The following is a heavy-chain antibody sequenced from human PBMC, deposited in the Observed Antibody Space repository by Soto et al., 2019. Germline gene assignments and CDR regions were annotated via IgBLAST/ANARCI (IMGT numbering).Heavy chain of an antibody. CDR1: GFTFSRYG. J-gene: IGHJ6*02. CDR3: ARALVRGLMDV. D-gene: IGHD3-10*01. CDR2: IYSGGST. V-gene: IGHV3-NL1*01. Sequence: PGGSLRLSCAASGFTFSRYGMHWVRQAAGKGLEWVSVIYSGGSTYYADSVEGRFTISRDNSKNMLYLQMNSLRAEDTAVYYCARALVRGLMDVWGQGTTVTVSS.